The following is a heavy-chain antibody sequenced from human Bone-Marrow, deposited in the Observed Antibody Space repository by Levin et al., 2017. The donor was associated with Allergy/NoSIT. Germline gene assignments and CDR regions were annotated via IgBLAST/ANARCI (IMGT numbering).Heavy chain of an antibody. Sequence: PGESLKISCKVSGDSVNNYWIGWVRQTPGRGLEWMGIIYPSDSDTRYSPSFHGQVTISADDSISSVYLQWSSLQASDSAIYYCARQSRYYFGSGTSFDYWGQGTLITVSS. CDR2: IYPSDSDT. CDR1: GDSVNNYW. D-gene: IGHD3-10*01. CDR3: ARQSRYYFGSGTSFDY. J-gene: IGHJ4*02. V-gene: IGHV5-51*01.